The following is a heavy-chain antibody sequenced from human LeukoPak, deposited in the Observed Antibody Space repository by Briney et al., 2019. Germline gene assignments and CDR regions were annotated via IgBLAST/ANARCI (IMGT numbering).Heavy chain of an antibody. V-gene: IGHV4-30-4*07. CDR1: GGSISSGGYS. D-gene: IGHD6-6*01. J-gene: IGHJ3*02. Sequence: SETLSLTCAVSGGSISSGGYSWSWIRQPPGKGLEWIGYIYYSGSTYYNPSLKSRVTISVDTSKNQFSLKLSSVTAADTAVYYCARVRPLDAFDIWGQGTMVTVSS. CDR2: IYYSGST. CDR3: ARVRPLDAFDI.